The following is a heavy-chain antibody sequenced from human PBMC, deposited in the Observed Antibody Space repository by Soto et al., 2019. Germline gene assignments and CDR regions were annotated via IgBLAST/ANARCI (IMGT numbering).Heavy chain of an antibody. CDR1: GGSISSYY. J-gene: IGHJ4*02. CDR3: ARQHSSGFDY. V-gene: IGHV4-59*08. Sequence: SETLSLTCTASGGSISSYYWSWIRQPPGKGLEWIGYIYYSGSTNYNPSLKSRVTISVDTSKNQFSLKLSSVTAADTAVYYCARQHSSGFDYWGQGTLVTVSS. CDR2: IYYSGST. D-gene: IGHD6-19*01.